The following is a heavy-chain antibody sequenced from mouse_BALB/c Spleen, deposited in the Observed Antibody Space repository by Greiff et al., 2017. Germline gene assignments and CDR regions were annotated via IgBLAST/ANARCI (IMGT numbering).Heavy chain of an antibody. J-gene: IGHJ2*01. Sequence: VKVVESGAELARPGASVKLSCKASGYTFTSYWMQWVKQRPGQGLEWIGAIYPGDGDTRYTQKFKGKATLTADKSSSTAYMQLSSLASEDSAVYYCAREGELLTVDYWGQGTTLTVSS. D-gene: IGHD2-1*01. V-gene: IGHV1-87*01. CDR2: IYPGDGDT. CDR3: AREGELLTVDY. CDR1: GYTFTSYW.